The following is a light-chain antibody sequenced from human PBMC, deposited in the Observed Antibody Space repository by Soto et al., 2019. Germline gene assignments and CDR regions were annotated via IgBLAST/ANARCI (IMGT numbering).Light chain of an antibody. CDR1: QSVSSD. CDR2: GAS. Sequence: EIVMTQSPATLSVSPGERATLSCRASQSVSSDLAWYHQKPGQAPRLLIYGASTRATGIPARFSGSGSGTEFTLTINNLQTDDFATYYCQHYNSFSLTFGPGTKVDIK. V-gene: IGKV3-15*01. CDR3: QHYNSFSLT. J-gene: IGKJ1*01.